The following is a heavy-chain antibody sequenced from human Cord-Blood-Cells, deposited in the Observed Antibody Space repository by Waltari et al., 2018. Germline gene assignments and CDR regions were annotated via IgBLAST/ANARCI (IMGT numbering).Heavy chain of an antibody. CDR1: GYTFTSYA. CDR2: INGGNGNT. V-gene: IGHV1-3*01. J-gene: IGHJ3*02. CDR3: ARREMGGAFDI. D-gene: IGHD1-26*01. Sequence: QVQLVQSGAEVKKPGASVKVSCQASGYTFTSYAMNLGRQAPGQRLEWMGWINGGNGNTKYSQKVQGRVTITRDTSASTAYMELSSLRSEDTAVYYCARREMGGAFDIWGQGTMFTVSS.